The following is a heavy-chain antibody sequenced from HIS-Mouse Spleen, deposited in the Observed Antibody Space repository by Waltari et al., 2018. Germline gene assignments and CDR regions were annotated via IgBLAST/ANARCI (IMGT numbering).Heavy chain of an antibody. V-gene: IGHV3-33*06. J-gene: IGHJ4*02. CDR1: GLPFSSYG. CDR2: IWYDGSNK. D-gene: IGHD6-13*01. CDR3: AKGGYSSSWYPDY. Sequence: QVQLVESGVGVVQPGRSLRLSCAASGLPFSSYGMHWVRQAPGKGLEWVAVIWYDGSNKYYADSVKGRFTISRDNSKNTLYLQMNSLRAEDTAVYYCAKGGYSSSWYPDYWGQGTLVTVSS.